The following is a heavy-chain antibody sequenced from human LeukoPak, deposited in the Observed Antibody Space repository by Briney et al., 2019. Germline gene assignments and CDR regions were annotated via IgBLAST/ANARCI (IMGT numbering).Heavy chain of an antibody. Sequence: SETLSLTCAVSGGSISSGGYSWSWIRQPPGKGLEWIGYIYHSGSTYHNPSLKSRVTISVDRSKNQFSLKLSSVTAADTAVYYCARGVDDSSGYYVGVYWYFDLWGRGTLVTVSS. CDR3: ARGVDDSSGYYVGVYWYFDL. CDR1: GGSISSGGYS. J-gene: IGHJ2*01. D-gene: IGHD3-22*01. CDR2: IYHSGST. V-gene: IGHV4-30-2*01.